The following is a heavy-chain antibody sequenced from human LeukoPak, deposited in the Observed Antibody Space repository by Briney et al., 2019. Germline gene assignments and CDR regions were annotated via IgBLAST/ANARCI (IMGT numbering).Heavy chain of an antibody. D-gene: IGHD3-22*01. V-gene: IGHV5-51*07. CDR1: GYSFTSYW. J-gene: IGHJ3*02. CDR2: IYPGDSDT. CDR3: ARPRSGSSGYRNGAFDI. Sequence: VEFLKISCKGSGYSFTSYWIGWVHQMPGKGLEWMGNIYPGDSDTRYSPSFQGQVTISADKSISTAYLQWTRLESSDTAMYYCARPRSGSSGYRNGAFDIWGQGTMVTVSS.